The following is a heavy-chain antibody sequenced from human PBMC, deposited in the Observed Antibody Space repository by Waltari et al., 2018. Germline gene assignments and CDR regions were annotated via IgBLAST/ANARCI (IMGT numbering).Heavy chain of an antibody. CDR1: GGTFSSYA. J-gene: IGHJ6*03. V-gene: IGHV1-69*04. Sequence: QVQLVQSGAEVKKPGSSVKVSCKASGGTFSSYAISWVRQAPGQGLEWMGGIIPILGIANYAQKFQGRVTITADESTSTAYMELSSLRSEDTAVYYCARPGAGSGSYYRRYMDVWGKGTTVTVSS. CDR2: IIPILGIA. CDR3: ARPGAGSGSYYRRYMDV. D-gene: IGHD3-10*01.